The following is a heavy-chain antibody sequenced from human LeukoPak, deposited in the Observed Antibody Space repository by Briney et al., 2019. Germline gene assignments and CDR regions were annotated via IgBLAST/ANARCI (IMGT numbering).Heavy chain of an antibody. Sequence: PGGSLRLSCAASGFTFSSYSMNWVRQAPGKGLEWVSSISSSSSYIYYADSVKGRFTIPRDNAKNSLYLQMNSLRAEDTAVYYCATAQYWATNYYYYGMDVWGQGTTVTVSS. CDR3: ATAQYWATNYYYYGMDV. CDR1: GFTFSSYS. J-gene: IGHJ6*02. D-gene: IGHD2-8*02. V-gene: IGHV3-21*04. CDR2: ISSSSSYI.